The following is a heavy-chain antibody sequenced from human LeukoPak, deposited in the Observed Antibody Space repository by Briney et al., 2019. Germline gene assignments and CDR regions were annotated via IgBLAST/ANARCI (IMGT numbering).Heavy chain of an antibody. CDR2: IHFSETT. CDR1: GGSISSSY. CDR3: ARGGFAPLDL. Sequence: PSETLSLTCTVPGGSISSSYWSWFRQPAGKGLEWIGRIHFSETTNNNPSLKSRVTLSLDTSKNRFSLNMTSVTAADTAVYYRARGGFAPLDLWGQGILVTVSS. V-gene: IGHV4-4*07. J-gene: IGHJ5*02. D-gene: IGHD3-16*01.